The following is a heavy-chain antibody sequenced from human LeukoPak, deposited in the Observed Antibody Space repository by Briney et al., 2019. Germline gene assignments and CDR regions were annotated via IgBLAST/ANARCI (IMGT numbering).Heavy chain of an antibody. CDR2: IWYDGSNK. CDR3: ARDRGLSLVRGVIVGKYYFDY. CDR1: GFTFSGYG. D-gene: IGHD3-10*01. J-gene: IGHJ4*02. Sequence: GGSLRLSCAASGFTFSGYGMHWVRQAPGKGLEWLGIIWYDGSNKYYADSVKGRFTISRDNSKNTLYLQMNSLRVEDTAVYYCARDRGLSLVRGVIVGKYYFDYWGQGTVVTVSS. V-gene: IGHV3-33*08.